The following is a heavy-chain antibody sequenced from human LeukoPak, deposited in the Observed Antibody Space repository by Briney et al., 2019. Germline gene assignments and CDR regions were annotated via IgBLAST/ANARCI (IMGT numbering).Heavy chain of an antibody. J-gene: IGHJ6*02. V-gene: IGHV3-53*01. CDR3: ANAFLVASSLKDYYYYGMDV. CDR2: IYSGGST. CDR1: GFTVSSNY. D-gene: IGHD6-6*01. Sequence: GGSLRLSCAASGFTVSSNYMSWVRQAPGKGLEWVSVIYSGGSTYYADSVKGRFTISRDNSKNTLYLQMNSLRAEDTAVYYCANAFLVASSLKDYYYYGMDVWGQGTTVTVSS.